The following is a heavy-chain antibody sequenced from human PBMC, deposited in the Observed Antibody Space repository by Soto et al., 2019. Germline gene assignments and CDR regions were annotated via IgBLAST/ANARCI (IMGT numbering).Heavy chain of an antibody. D-gene: IGHD3-10*01. CDR1: GYTFTSYG. CDR2: ISAYNGNT. V-gene: IGHV1-18*01. CDR3: ARESGDYYGLDWFDP. J-gene: IGHJ5*02. Sequence: QVQLVQSGAEVKKPGASVKVSCKASGYTFTSYGISWVRQAPGQGLEWMGWISAYNGNTNYAQKLQGRVTMTTDTSTSTACMELRSLRSDDTAVYYCARESGDYYGLDWFDPWGQGTLVTVSS.